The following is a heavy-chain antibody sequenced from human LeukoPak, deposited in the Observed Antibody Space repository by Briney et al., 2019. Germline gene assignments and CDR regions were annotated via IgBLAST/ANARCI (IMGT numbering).Heavy chain of an antibody. Sequence: SETLSLTCTVSGGSISSSSYYWGWIRQPPGKGLEWIGSIYYSGSTCYNPSLKSRVTISVDTSKNQFSLKLSSVTAADTAVYYCARGGYSDYDRPFDYWGQGTLVTVSS. J-gene: IGHJ4*02. V-gene: IGHV4-39*07. D-gene: IGHD5-12*01. CDR2: IYYSGST. CDR3: ARGGYSDYDRPFDY. CDR1: GGSISSSSYY.